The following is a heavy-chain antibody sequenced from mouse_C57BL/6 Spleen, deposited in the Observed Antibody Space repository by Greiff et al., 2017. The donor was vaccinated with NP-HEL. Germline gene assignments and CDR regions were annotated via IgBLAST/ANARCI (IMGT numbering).Heavy chain of an antibody. CDR1: GYTFTSYW. CDR2: IDPSDSET. Sequence: QVQLQQPGAELVRPGSSVKLSCKASGYTFTSYWMHWVKQRPIQGLEWIGNIDPSDSETHYNQKFKDKATLTVDKSSSPAYMQLSSLTSEDSAVYYWARITTVVAPYYFDYWGQSTTLTVSS. V-gene: IGHV1-52*01. CDR3: ARITTVVAPYYFDY. J-gene: IGHJ2*01. D-gene: IGHD1-1*01.